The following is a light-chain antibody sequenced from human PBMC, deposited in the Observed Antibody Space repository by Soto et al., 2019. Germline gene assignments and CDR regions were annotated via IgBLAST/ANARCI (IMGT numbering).Light chain of an antibody. J-gene: IGKJ5*01. V-gene: IGKV1-5*03. CDR3: QQYSSYPYT. CDR1: QTISTW. CDR2: KAS. Sequence: DIQMTQSPSTLSASVGDRVTITCRASQTISTWLAWYQQKPGQAPKLLIYKASTLQTGVPSRFSGGGSGTEFTLTISSLQPDDFATYYCQQYSSYPYTFGQGTRLEIK.